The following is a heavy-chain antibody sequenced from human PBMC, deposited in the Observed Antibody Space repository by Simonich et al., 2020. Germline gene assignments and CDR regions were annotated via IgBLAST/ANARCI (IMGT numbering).Heavy chain of an antibody. V-gene: IGHV1-2*02. CDR2: INPNSGGT. Sequence: QVQLVQSGAEVKKPGASVKVSCKASGYTFTGYYMHWVRQAPGQGLEWMGWINPNSGGTNYAQKCQGRVTMTRDTSISTAYMERSRLRSDDTAVYYCARWPSIPASYGSGSYFDYWGQGTLVTVSS. J-gene: IGHJ4*02. D-gene: IGHD3-10*01. CDR3: ARWPSIPASYGSGSYFDY. CDR1: GYTFTGYY.